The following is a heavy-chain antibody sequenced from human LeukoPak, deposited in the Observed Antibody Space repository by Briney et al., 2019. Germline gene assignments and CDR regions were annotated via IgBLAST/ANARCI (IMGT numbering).Heavy chain of an antibody. Sequence: SETLSLTCTVSGGSISSSSYYWSWIRQPPGKGLEWIGEINHSGSTNYNPSLKSRVTISVDTSKNQFSLKLSSVTAADTAVYYCARAKYGWRRIAARLDAFDIWGQGTMVTVSS. V-gene: IGHV4-39*07. J-gene: IGHJ3*02. D-gene: IGHD6-6*01. CDR3: ARAKYGWRRIAARLDAFDI. CDR2: INHSGST. CDR1: GGSISSSSYY.